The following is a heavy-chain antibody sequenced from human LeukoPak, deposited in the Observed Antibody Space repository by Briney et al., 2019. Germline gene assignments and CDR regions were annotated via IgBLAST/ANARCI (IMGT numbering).Heavy chain of an antibody. CDR1: GFTFSNYG. D-gene: IGHD3-22*01. CDR2: IWYDGTNK. J-gene: IGHJ4*02. V-gene: IGHV3-33*06. CDR3: AKGRGGAEDSSGYYYVPIDY. Sequence: TGRSLRLSCAASGFTFSNYGMHWVRQAPGKGLEWVAVIWYDGTNKYYADSVKGRFTISRDNSKNTLYLQMNSLRAEDTAVYYCAKGRGGAEDSSGYYYVPIDYWGQGTLVTVSS.